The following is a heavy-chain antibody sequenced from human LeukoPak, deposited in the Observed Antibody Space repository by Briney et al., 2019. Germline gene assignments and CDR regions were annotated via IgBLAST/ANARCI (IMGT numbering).Heavy chain of an antibody. Sequence: PSETLSLTCAVSGGSISSSNWWSWVRQPPGKGLEWIGEIYHSGSTNYNPSLKSRVTISVDKSKNQFSLKLSSVTAADTVVYYCARAGYYYATREYYFDYWGQGTLVTVSS. D-gene: IGHD3-10*01. CDR3: ARAGYYYATREYYFDY. J-gene: IGHJ4*02. CDR1: GGSISSSNW. CDR2: IYHSGST. V-gene: IGHV4-4*02.